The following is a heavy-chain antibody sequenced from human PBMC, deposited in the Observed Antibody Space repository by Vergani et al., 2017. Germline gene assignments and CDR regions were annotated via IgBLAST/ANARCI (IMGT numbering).Heavy chain of an antibody. CDR2: ISGSGGST. CDR3: AKDLKDCSSTSCYPYYWFDP. D-gene: IGHD2-2*01. J-gene: IGHJ5*02. Sequence: EVQLLESGGGLVQPGGSLRLSCAASGFTFSSYAMSWVRQAPGKGLEWVSAISGSGGSTYYADSVKGRFTISRDNSKNTLYLQMNSLRAEDTAVYYCAKDLKDCSSTSCYPYYWFDPWGQGTLVTVSS. V-gene: IGHV3-23*01. CDR1: GFTFSSYA.